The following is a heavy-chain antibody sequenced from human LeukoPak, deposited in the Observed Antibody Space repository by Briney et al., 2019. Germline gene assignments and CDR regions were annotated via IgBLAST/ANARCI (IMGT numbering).Heavy chain of an antibody. CDR1: GYTFTGYY. CDR3: ARDPSSSWYGGYNY. D-gene: IGHD6-13*01. V-gene: IGHV1-2*02. CDR2: INPNSVGT. J-gene: IGHJ4*02. Sequence: ASVKVSCKASGYTFTGYYMHWVRQAPGQGLEWMGWINPNSVGTNYAQKFQGRVTMTRDTSISTAYMELSRLRSDDTAVYYCARDPSSSWYGGYNYWGQGTLVTVSS.